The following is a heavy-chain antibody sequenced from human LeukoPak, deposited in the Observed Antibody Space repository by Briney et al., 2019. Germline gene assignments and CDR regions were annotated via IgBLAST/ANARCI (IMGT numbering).Heavy chain of an antibody. J-gene: IGHJ4*02. V-gene: IGHV3-30*02. Sequence: GGSLRLPCAASGFTFSSYGVHWVRQAPGKGLEWVAFIRYDGSNKYYADSVKGRFTISRDNSKNTLYLQMNSLKTEDTAVYYCITGRYWGQGTVVTVSS. CDR3: ITGRY. CDR1: GFTFSSYG. CDR2: IRYDGSNK. D-gene: IGHD1-26*01.